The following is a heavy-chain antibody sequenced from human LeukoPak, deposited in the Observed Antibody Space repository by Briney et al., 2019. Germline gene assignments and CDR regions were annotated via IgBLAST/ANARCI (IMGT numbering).Heavy chain of an antibody. V-gene: IGHV3-43*02. Sequence: GGSLRLSCAASGFTFYDYAMQWVRQAPGKGLEWGFRISGGGGSTYYADSVKGRFTISRDNSKTSLYLQMNSLRTEDTASYYCAKGPRGFGVVYYYYYYYMDVWGKGTTVTVSS. CDR3: AKGPRGFGVVYYYYYYYMDV. D-gene: IGHD3-3*01. CDR1: GFTFYDYA. CDR2: ISGGGGST. J-gene: IGHJ6*03.